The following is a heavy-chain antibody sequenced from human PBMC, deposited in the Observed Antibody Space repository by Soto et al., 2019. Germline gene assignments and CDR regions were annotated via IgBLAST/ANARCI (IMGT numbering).Heavy chain of an antibody. Sequence: QVPLVQSGGEVKKPGASVKVSCKTSGYNFASSKYGISWVRQAPGQGLEWMGWIGAYDGNTNSAQKFQGRLSMTTDTSTSTAYMELRRLTSDDTAVYYCARGGRGFGPSDYWGQGTLVTVSS. CDR2: IGAYDGNT. D-gene: IGHD3-16*01. V-gene: IGHV1-18*01. J-gene: IGHJ4*02. CDR3: ARGGRGFGPSDY. CDR1: GYNFASSKYG.